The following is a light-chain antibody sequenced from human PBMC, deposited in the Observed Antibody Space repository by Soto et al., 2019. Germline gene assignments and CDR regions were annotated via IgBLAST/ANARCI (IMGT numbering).Light chain of an antibody. Sequence: EIVLTQSPATLSLSPGERATLSCRASQSIGTFFAWYQQKPGQAPRLLIYDASNRATGIPARFSGSGSGTDFTLTITTLEPEDFAVYYCQQYGSSPRTFGLGTKVDIK. CDR2: DAS. CDR1: QSIGTF. CDR3: QQYGSSPRT. J-gene: IGKJ1*01. V-gene: IGKV3-11*01.